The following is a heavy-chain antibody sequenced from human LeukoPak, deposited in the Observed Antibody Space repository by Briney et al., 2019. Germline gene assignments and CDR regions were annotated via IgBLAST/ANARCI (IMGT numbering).Heavy chain of an antibody. Sequence: ASVKVSCKASGYTFTDYYIHWVRQAPGQGLEWMGWINPNSGGTNYAQKFQGRVTMTRDTSISTAYMELSRLRSDDTAVYYCARPGRYSSSWYDAFDIWGQGTMVTVSS. CDR2: INPNSGGT. CDR3: ARPGRYSSSWYDAFDI. J-gene: IGHJ3*02. V-gene: IGHV1-2*02. CDR1: GYTFTDYY. D-gene: IGHD6-13*01.